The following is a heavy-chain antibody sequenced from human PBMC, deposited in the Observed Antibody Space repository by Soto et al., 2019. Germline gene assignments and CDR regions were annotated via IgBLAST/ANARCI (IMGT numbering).Heavy chain of an antibody. D-gene: IGHD4-17*01. Sequence: SETLSLTCTVSGGSITSGDYYWTWIRQPPGKGLEWIGYIYYSGSTYYNPSLKSRVTISVDTSKNQFSLKLSSVTAADTAVYYCARDYGDYREDYYGMDVWGQGTTVT. J-gene: IGHJ6*02. V-gene: IGHV4-30-4*01. CDR1: GGSITSGDYY. CDR2: IYYSGST. CDR3: ARDYGDYREDYYGMDV.